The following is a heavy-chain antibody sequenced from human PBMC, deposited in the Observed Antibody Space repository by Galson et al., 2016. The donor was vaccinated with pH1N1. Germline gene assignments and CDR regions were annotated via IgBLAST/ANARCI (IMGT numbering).Heavy chain of an antibody. D-gene: IGHD3-10*01. J-gene: IGHJ4*02. V-gene: IGHV4-34*01. CDR2: VNPSGST. CDR3: ARVDFGGKLGD. CDR1: GGSFSDYY. Sequence: SETLSLTCTVYGGSFSDYYWSWIRQPPGKGLEWIGEVNPSGSTIYNPSLNSRVIISAGTSRNQFSLKLTSVTAADTAVYFCARVDFGGKLGDWGQGTQVTVSS.